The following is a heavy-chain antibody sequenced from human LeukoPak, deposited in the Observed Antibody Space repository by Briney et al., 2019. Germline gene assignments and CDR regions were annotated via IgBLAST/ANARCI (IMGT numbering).Heavy chain of an antibody. CDR3: ARDLVYYDSSGYPDY. J-gene: IGHJ4*02. CDR2: TNPNSGGT. V-gene: IGHV1-2*02. CDR1: GYTFTGYY. D-gene: IGHD3-22*01. Sequence: ASVKVSCKASGYTFTGYYMHWVRQAPGQGLEWMGWTNPNSGGTNYAQKFQGRVTMTRDTSISTAYMELSRLRSDDTAVYHCARDLVYYDSSGYPDYWGQGTLVTVSS.